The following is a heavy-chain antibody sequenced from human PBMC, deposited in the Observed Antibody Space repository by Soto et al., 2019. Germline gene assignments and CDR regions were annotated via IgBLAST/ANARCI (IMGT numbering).Heavy chain of an antibody. CDR3: AKDLTRQLAYWLDP. D-gene: IGHD6-6*01. V-gene: IGHV1-2*02. CDR1: GFSFTGYY. Sequence: ASVKVSCKASGFSFTGYYIHWLRQAPGQGLEWMGWINAHSGGTEYAQKFQGRVTLTRDTSIATAYLTLTSLTSDDTALYYCAKDLTRQLAYWLDPWGQGTHVTVSS. CDR2: INAHSGGT. J-gene: IGHJ5*02.